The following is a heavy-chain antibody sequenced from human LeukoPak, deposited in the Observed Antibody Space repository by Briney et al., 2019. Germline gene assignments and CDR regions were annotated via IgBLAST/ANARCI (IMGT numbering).Heavy chain of an antibody. V-gene: IGHV1-18*01. D-gene: IGHD2-15*01. J-gene: IGHJ4*02. Sequence: ASVKVSCKASGYIFTNYGITWVRQAPGQGLEWMGWISAYNGNTNYAQKLQGRVTMTTDTSTSTAYMELRSLRSDDTAVYYCARYYCSGGSCYSDYWGQGTLVTVSS. CDR2: ISAYNGNT. CDR3: ARYYCSGGSCYSDY. CDR1: GYIFTNYG.